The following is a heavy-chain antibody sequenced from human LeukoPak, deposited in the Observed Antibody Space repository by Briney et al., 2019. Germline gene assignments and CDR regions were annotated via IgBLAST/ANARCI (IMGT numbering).Heavy chain of an antibody. Sequence: ASVKVSCKASGYTFTSYDSNWVRQATGQGLEWMGWMNPNSGNTGYAQRFQGRVTMTRNTSISTAYMELSSLRSEDTAVYYCAIRLTGTNWFDPWGQGTLVTVSS. CDR3: AIRLTGTNWFDP. V-gene: IGHV1-8*01. CDR1: GYTFTSYD. J-gene: IGHJ5*02. CDR2: MNPNSGNT. D-gene: IGHD1/OR15-1a*01.